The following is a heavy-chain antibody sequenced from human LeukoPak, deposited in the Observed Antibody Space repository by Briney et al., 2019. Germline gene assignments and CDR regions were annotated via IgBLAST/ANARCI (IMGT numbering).Heavy chain of an antibody. J-gene: IGHJ4*02. CDR1: GFTFSSYA. V-gene: IGHV3-30-3*01. Sequence: GGSLRLSCAASGFTFSSYAMHWGRQAPGKGLEWVAVVSYDGSNKYYADSVKGRFTISRDNSKNTLFLQMNSLRAEDTAVYYCAREQRGATVDWGQGTLVTVSS. D-gene: IGHD1-26*01. CDR3: AREQRGATVD. CDR2: VSYDGSNK.